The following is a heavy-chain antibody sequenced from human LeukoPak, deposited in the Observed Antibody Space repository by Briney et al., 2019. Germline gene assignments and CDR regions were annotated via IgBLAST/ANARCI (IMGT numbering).Heavy chain of an antibody. Sequence: SGTLSLTCAVSGDSIITSHWWSWVRQPPGKGLEWIGEIYDIGTTNYNPSLKSRVSISVDTSRNQFSLTLSSVTAADTAVYYCASARWDFWGQGTLVTVSS. V-gene: IGHV4-4*02. J-gene: IGHJ4*02. CDR3: ASARWDF. CDR2: IYDIGTT. D-gene: IGHD4-23*01. CDR1: GDSIITSHW.